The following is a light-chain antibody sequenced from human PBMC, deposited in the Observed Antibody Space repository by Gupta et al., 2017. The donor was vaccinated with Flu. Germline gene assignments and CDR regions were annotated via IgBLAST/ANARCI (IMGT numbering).Light chain of an antibody. CDR2: GAS. V-gene: IGKV3-20*01. CDR3: QQYGSSSYS. Sequence: EIVLTQSPGTLSLSPGERATLSCRASQSVSSSYLAWYQQKPGQAPRLLIYGASSRATGTPDRFSGSGSGTDFTLTISRLDPEDFAVYYCQQYGSSSYSFGQGTKLEIK. J-gene: IGKJ2*03. CDR1: QSVSSSY.